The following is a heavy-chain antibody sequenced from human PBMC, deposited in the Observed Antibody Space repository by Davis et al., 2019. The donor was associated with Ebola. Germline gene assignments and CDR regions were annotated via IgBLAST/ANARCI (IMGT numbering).Heavy chain of an antibody. Sequence: PGGSLRLSCTVSGGSISSSSYYWGWIRQPPGKGLEWIGSIYYSGSTYYNPSLKSRVTISVDTSKNQFSLKLSSVTAADTAVYYCARQERAATHYYYYYYMDVWGKGTTVTVSS. CDR2: IYYSGST. D-gene: IGHD2-15*01. CDR3: ARQERAATHYYYYYYMDV. CDR1: GGSISSSSYY. V-gene: IGHV4-39*07. J-gene: IGHJ6*03.